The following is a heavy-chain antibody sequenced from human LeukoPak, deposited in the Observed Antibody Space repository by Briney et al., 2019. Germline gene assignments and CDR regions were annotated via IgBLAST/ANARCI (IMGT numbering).Heavy chain of an antibody. CDR2: IWYDGSNK. Sequence: GGSLRLSCAASGFTFSRHGMHWVRQAPGKGLEWVAVIWYDGSNKYYADSVKGRFTISRDNSKNTLYLQMNSLRAEDTAVYYCARDDHSSGWYVGYYYYYGMDVWGQGTTVTVSS. V-gene: IGHV3-33*01. D-gene: IGHD6-19*01. CDR1: GFTFSRHG. CDR3: ARDDHSSGWYVGYYYYYGMDV. J-gene: IGHJ6*02.